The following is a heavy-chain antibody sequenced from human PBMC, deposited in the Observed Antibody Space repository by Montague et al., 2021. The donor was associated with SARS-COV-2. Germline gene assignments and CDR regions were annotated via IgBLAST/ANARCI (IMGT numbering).Heavy chain of an antibody. Sequence: SETLSLTCAVSGGLISGGNWWSWVRQPPGKGLEWIGEIFHSGAASYNPSLKSRLTISMDKSKNEFSLKLNSVTAADTAMYYCARDFVAAVPDRFDSWGQGVLVTVSS. CDR3: ARDFVAAVPDRFDS. J-gene: IGHJ4*02. CDR2: IFHSGAA. D-gene: IGHD6-13*01. V-gene: IGHV4/OR15-8*02. CDR1: GGLISGGNW.